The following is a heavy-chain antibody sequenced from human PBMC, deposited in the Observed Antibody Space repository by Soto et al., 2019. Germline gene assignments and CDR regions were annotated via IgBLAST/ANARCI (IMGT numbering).Heavy chain of an antibody. V-gene: IGHV3-13*01. Sequence: GGSLRLSCAASGFTFSSYDMHWVRQATGKGLEWVSAIGTAGDTYYPGSVKGRFTISRENAKNSLYLQMNSLRAEDTAVYYCARHYYGSGSYPNPYGMDVWGQGTTVTVSS. CDR3: ARHYYGSGSYPNPYGMDV. CDR1: GFTFSSYD. CDR2: IGTAGDT. D-gene: IGHD3-10*01. J-gene: IGHJ6*02.